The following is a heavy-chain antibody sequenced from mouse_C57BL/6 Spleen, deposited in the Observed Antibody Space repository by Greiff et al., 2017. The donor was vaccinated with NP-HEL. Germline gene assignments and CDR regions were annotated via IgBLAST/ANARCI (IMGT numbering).Heavy chain of an antibody. CDR3: ARSDPYGNYFYYFDY. V-gene: IGHV1-82*01. Sequence: VQLQQSGPELVKPGASVKISCKASGYAFSSSWMNWVKQRPGKGLEWIGRIYPGDGDTNYNGKFKGKATLTADKSSSTADMQLSSLTSEDSAVYFCARSDPYGNYFYYFDYWGQGTTLTVSS. D-gene: IGHD2-1*01. J-gene: IGHJ2*01. CDR1: GYAFSSSW. CDR2: IYPGDGDT.